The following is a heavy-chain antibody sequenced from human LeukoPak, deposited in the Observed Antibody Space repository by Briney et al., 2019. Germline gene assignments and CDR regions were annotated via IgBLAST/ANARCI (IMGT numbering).Heavy chain of an antibody. CDR1: GFTFSTYE. Sequence: GASLRLSCAASGFTFSTYEMSWVRQAPGKGLEWVSSIGTDGYSYSAVSVKGRFTISRDNAKSTLYLQMDSLTVEDTALYYCARGTIGGNPASAYRGQGTLVTVSS. CDR3: ARGTIGGNPASAY. CDR2: IGTDGYS. V-gene: IGHV3-21*06. J-gene: IGHJ4*02. D-gene: IGHD4-23*01.